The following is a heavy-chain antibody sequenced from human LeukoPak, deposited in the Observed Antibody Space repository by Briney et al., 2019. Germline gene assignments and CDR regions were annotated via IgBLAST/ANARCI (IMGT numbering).Heavy chain of an antibody. CDR1: GGSISSYY. J-gene: IGHJ1*01. Sequence: PSETLSLTCTVSGGSISSYYWSWVRQPPGKGLEWIGYVSYSGSTDYNPSLESRITISVDTSKNQFSLKVNSVTAADTAVYYCARAQGPGRWQWPRPIYFQHWGQGTLVTVSS. CDR3: ARAQGPGRWQWPRPIYFQH. CDR2: VSYSGST. D-gene: IGHD6-19*01. V-gene: IGHV4-59*12.